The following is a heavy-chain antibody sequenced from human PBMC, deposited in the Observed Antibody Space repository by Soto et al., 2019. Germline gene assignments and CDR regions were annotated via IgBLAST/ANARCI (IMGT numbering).Heavy chain of an antibody. CDR1: GGTFRSYP. V-gene: IGHV1-18*01. D-gene: IGHD4-17*01. CDR2: ISAYNGDT. CDR3: ARDPPFSGILRGTPLMDV. J-gene: IGHJ6*02. Sequence: QVQLVQSGAEVRKPGSSVKLSCKASGGTFRSYPISWVRQASGQGLEWMGGISAYNGDTHYVQRFQGRLTMTTDTSTSTAYMELRSLTSDDTAVYYCARDPPFSGILRGTPLMDVWGQGTTVTVSS.